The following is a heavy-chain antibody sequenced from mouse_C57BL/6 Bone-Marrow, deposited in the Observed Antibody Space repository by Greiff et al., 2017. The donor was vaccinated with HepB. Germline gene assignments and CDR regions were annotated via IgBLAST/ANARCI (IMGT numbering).Heavy chain of an antibody. Sequence: EVKVVESGEGLVKPGGSLKLSCAASGFTFSSYAMSWVRQTPEKRLEWVAYISSGGDYTYYADNVKGRFTISRDNATNTLYLQMSSLKSEDTAMYYCTRGQLRPSWFDYGGQGTLVTVSA. CDR1: GFTFSSYA. D-gene: IGHD3-2*02. J-gene: IGHJ3*01. V-gene: IGHV5-9-1*02. CDR3: TRGQLRPSWFDY. CDR2: ISSGGDYT.